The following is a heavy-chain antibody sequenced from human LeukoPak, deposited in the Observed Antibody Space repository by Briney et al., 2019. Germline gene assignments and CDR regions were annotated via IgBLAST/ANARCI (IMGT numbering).Heavy chain of an antibody. D-gene: IGHD4-17*01. V-gene: IGHV3-23*01. CDR3: AKVNGDYAYYYYYYMDV. CDR2: ISGSGGST. Sequence: QPGGSLRLFCAASGFTFSSYAMSWVRQAPGKGLEWVSAISGSGGSTYYADSVKGRFTISRDNSKNTLYLQMNSLRAEDTAVYYCAKVNGDYAYYYYYYMDVWGKGTTVTVSS. CDR1: GFTFSSYA. J-gene: IGHJ6*03.